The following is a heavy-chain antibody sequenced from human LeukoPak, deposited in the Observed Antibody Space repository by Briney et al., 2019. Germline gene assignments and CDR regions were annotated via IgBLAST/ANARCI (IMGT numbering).Heavy chain of an antibody. CDR3: ARASSDWTGYFDY. V-gene: IGHV1-18*01. Sequence: ASVKVSCKTSGYVFTTYGFTWVRQAPGQGLEWMGWISAKNSNTDYAQKFQGRLTMTTDTSTYTGYMELRSLRSDDTAVYYCARASSDWTGYFDYWGQGALVTVSS. CDR2: ISAKNSNT. CDR1: GYVFTTYG. D-gene: IGHD6-25*01. J-gene: IGHJ4*02.